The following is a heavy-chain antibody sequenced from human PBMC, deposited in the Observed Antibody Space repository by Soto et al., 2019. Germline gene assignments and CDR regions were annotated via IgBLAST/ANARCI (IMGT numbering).Heavy chain of an antibody. J-gene: IGHJ3*02. V-gene: IGHV3-30*18. CDR1: GFTSSSFV. CDR3: AKERGVLDAFDM. CDR2: ISSDGNNQ. D-gene: IGHD3-10*01. Sequence: QVQLVESGGGVVQPGTSLRLSCAASGFTSSSFVIHWVRQAPGKGLEWLAVISSDGNNQYYADSVKGRFTISRDNSKRTLYLQVNSLRAEDTAVYFCAKERGVLDAFDMWGQGIMVTVS.